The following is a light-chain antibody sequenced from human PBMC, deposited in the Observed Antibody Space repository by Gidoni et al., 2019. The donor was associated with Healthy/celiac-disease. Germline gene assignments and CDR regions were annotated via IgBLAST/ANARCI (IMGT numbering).Light chain of an antibody. CDR1: SSDVGGYNY. V-gene: IGLV2-14*03. CDR3: SSYTSSSTLLLV. J-gene: IGLJ3*02. Sequence: QSALTQPASVSGSPGQSITISCTGTSSDVGGYNYVSWYQQHPGKAPKLMTYDVSNRPSGVSNRFSGSKSGNTASLTISGLQAEDEADYYCSSYTSSSTLLLVFGGGTKLTVL. CDR2: DVS.